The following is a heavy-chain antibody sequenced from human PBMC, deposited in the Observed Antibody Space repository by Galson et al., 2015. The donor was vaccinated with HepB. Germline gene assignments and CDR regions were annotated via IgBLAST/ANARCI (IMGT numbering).Heavy chain of an antibody. Sequence: SVKVSCKASGYTFTSYGISWVRQAPGQGLEWMGWISAYNGNTNYAQKLQGRVTMTTDTSTSTAYMELRSLRSDDTAVYYCARVPLSRYSSSYGVDYWGQGTLVTVSS. J-gene: IGHJ4*02. CDR2: ISAYNGNT. V-gene: IGHV1-18*01. CDR3: ARVPLSRYSSSYGVDY. CDR1: GYTFTSYG. D-gene: IGHD6-6*01.